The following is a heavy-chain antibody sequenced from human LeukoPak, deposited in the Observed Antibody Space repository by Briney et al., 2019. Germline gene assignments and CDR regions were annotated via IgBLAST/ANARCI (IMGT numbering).Heavy chain of an antibody. J-gene: IGHJ4*02. D-gene: IGHD2-15*01. CDR1: GGTFSSYA. CDR3: AKVLFPVVAATSTDY. V-gene: IGHV1-69*13. Sequence: SVKVSCKASGGTFSSYAISWVRQAPGQGLEWMGGIIPIFGTANYAQKFQGRVTITADESTSTAYMELSSLRAEDTAVYYCAKVLFPVVAATSTDYWGQGTLVTVSS. CDR2: IIPIFGTA.